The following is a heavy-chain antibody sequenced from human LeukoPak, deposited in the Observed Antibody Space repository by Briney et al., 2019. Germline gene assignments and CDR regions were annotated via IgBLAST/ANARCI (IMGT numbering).Heavy chain of an antibody. Sequence: GGSLRLSCVASGFTFSSYGMSWVRQAPGKGLEWVSGFGGGGGPTYYADSVKGRFAISRDNSKNTLYLQMNSLRADDTAVYYCAKDRRQLANFDYWGQGTLVTVSS. CDR3: AKDRRQLANFDY. J-gene: IGHJ4*02. D-gene: IGHD6-13*01. CDR2: FGGGGGPT. CDR1: GFTFSSYG. V-gene: IGHV3-23*01.